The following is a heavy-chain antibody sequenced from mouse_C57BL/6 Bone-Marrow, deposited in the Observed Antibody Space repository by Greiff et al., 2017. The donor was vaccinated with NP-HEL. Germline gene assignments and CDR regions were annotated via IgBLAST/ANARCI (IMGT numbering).Heavy chain of an antibody. CDR2: IYPGSGST. D-gene: IGHD1-1*01. V-gene: IGHV1-55*01. CDR3: ASTPRHYYGSSLFAY. Sequence: VQLQQPGAELVKPGASVKMSCKASGYTFTSYWITWVKQRPGQGLEWIGDIYPGSGSTNYNEKFKSKATLTVDTSSSTAYMQLSSLTSEDSAVYYCASTPRHYYGSSLFAYWGQATLVTVSA. CDR1: GYTFTSYW. J-gene: IGHJ3*01.